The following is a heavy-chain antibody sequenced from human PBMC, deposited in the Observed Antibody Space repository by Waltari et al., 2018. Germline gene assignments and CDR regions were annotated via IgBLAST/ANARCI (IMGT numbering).Heavy chain of an antibody. CDR3: ARACITMVRGEYYYYGMDV. Sequence: QVQLQQWGAGLLKPSETLSLTCAVYGGSFSGYYWSWIRQPPGKGLEWIGEINHSGSTNYNPSLKSRVTISVDTAKNQFSLKLSSVTAADTAVYYCARACITMVRGEYYYYGMDVWGQGTTVTVSS. CDR2: INHSGST. V-gene: IGHV4-34*01. J-gene: IGHJ6*02. D-gene: IGHD3-10*01. CDR1: GGSFSGYY.